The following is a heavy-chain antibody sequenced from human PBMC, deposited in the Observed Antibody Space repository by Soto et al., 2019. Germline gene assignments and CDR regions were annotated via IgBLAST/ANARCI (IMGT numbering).Heavy chain of an antibody. CDR3: AGALWANLWDY. V-gene: IGHV3-11*04. CDR2: ISSSGSTI. D-gene: IGHD2-21*01. CDR1: GFTFSDYY. J-gene: IGHJ4*02. Sequence: SGFTFSDYYMSWIRQAPGKGLEWVSYISSSGSTIYYADSVKGRFTISRDNAKNSLYLQMNSLRAEDTGVYYCAGALWANLWDYWGQGTLVTVSS.